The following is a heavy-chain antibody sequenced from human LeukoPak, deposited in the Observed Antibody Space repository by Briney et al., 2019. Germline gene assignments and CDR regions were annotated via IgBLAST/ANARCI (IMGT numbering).Heavy chain of an antibody. CDR1: GGSISSYY. CDR3: AADTVLTTWPGGPFDY. V-gene: IGHV4-59*08. CDR2: IYYSGST. D-gene: IGHD4/OR15-4a*01. Sequence: SETLSLTCTVSGGSISSYYWSWIRQPPGKGLEWIGYIYYSGSTNYNPSLKSRVTISVDTSKNQFSLKLSSVTAADTAVYYCAADTVLTTWPGGPFDYWGQGTLVTVSS. J-gene: IGHJ4*02.